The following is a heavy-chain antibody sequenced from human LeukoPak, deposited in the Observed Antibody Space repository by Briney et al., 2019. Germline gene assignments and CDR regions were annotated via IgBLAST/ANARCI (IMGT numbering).Heavy chain of an antibody. CDR3: ARKPIYCGGDCYYFDY. CDR1: GFTFSSYS. V-gene: IGHV3-21*01. D-gene: IGHD2-21*01. J-gene: IGHJ4*02. Sequence: GGSLRLSCAASGFTFSSYSMNWVRQAPGKGLEWVSSISSSSSCIYYADSVKGRFNISRDNAKNSLYLQMNSLRAEDTAVYYCARKPIYCGGDCYYFDYWGQGTLVTVSS. CDR2: ISSSSSCI.